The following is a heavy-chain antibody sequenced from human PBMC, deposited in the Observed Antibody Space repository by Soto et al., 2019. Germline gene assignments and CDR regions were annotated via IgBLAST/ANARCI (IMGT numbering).Heavy chain of an antibody. Sequence: SVKVSCKASGGTFSSYTISWVRQAPGQGLEWMGRIIPILGIANYAQKFQGRVTITADKSTSTAYMELSSLRSEDTAVYYCARSPRRTSSDKYFDYWGQGTLVTVSS. CDR3: ARSPRRTSSDKYFDY. D-gene: IGHD6-6*01. CDR1: GGTFSSYT. V-gene: IGHV1-69*02. J-gene: IGHJ4*02. CDR2: IIPILGIA.